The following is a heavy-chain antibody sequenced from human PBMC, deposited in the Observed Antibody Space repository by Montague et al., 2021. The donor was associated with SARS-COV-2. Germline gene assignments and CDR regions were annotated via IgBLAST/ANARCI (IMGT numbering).Heavy chain of an antibody. D-gene: IGHD5-12*01. CDR1: GGSMNSGGYY. CDR3: ARGRGYSGSDSD. CDR2: IYYTGST. V-gene: IGHV4-31*03. Sequence: TLSLTCTVSGGSMNSGGYYWSWIRQHPGKGLEWIGYIYYTGSTFSNPSLKSRLTMSVDTSHNQFSLTLISVTAADTAVYYCARGRGYSGSDSDWGQGTLVTVTS. J-gene: IGHJ4*02.